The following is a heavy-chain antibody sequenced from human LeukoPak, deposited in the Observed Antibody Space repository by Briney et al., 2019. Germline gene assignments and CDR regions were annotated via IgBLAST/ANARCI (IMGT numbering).Heavy chain of an antibody. CDR3: ARGRGRRFLEWQLDY. V-gene: IGHV1-8*02. CDR2: MNPNSGNT. D-gene: IGHD3-3*01. CDR1: GGTFSSYA. J-gene: IGHJ4*02. Sequence: ASVKVSCKASGGTFSSYAISWVRQATGQGLEWMGWMNPNSGNTGYAQKFQGRVTMTRNTSISTAYMELSSLRSEDTAVYYCARGRGRRFLEWQLDYWGQGTLVTVSS.